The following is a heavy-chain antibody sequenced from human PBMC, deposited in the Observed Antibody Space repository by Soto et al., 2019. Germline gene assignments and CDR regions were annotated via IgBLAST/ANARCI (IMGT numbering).Heavy chain of an antibody. Sequence: SENLSLTCTVSGVSISSSSYYWGWIRQTPGKGLEWIGTIYFSGSTYYNPSLKSRVTISVDRSKNQFSLNLTSVTAADTAVYYCARHGSYWGPGTLVTVSS. CDR2: IYFSGST. V-gene: IGHV4-39*01. CDR1: GVSISSSSYY. CDR3: ARHGSY. J-gene: IGHJ4*02.